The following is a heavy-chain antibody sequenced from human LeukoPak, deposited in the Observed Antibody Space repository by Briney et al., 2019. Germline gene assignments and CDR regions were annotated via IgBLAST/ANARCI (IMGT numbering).Heavy chain of an antibody. CDR2: IYYSGST. CDR3: ARERVLWIGEFLFDP. Sequence: SSETLSLTCTVSGGSISSYYWSWIRQPPGKGLEWIGYIYYSGSTNYNPSLKSRVTISVDTSKNQFSLKLSSVTAADTAVYYCARERVLWIGEFLFDPWGQGTLVTVSS. J-gene: IGHJ5*02. CDR1: GGSISSYY. D-gene: IGHD3-10*01. V-gene: IGHV4-59*01.